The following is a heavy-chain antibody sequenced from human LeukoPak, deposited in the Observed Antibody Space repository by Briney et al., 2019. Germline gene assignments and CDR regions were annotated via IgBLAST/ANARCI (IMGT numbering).Heavy chain of an antibody. CDR2: ISSSSNVI. CDR1: GFTFNSYA. D-gene: IGHD3-3*01. V-gene: IGHV3-48*01. J-gene: IGHJ4*02. Sequence: GGSLRLSCAASGFTFNSYAFNWVRQAPGKGLEWVSYISSSSNVIYYTDSVKGRFTISRDNARDLLSLQMNSLRAEDTAVYYCARGDPIYDFWSGGDYWGQGSLVTVSS. CDR3: ARGDPIYDFWSGGDY.